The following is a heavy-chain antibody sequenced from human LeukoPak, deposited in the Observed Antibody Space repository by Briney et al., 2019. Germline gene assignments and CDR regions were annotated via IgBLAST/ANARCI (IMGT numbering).Heavy chain of an antibody. CDR3: AKADYYGSGRLWGIDY. V-gene: IGHV3-43D*03. Sequence: GGSLRLSCAASGFTFDDYAMHWVRQAPGKGLEWVSLISWDGGSTYYADSVKGRFTISRDNSKNSLYLQMNSLRAEDTALYYCAKADYYGSGRLWGIDYWGQGTLVTVSS. J-gene: IGHJ4*02. D-gene: IGHD3-10*01. CDR2: ISWDGGST. CDR1: GFTFDDYA.